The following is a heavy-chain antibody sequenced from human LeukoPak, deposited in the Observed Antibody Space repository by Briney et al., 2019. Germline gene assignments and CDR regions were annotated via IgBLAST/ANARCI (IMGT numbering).Heavy chain of an antibody. V-gene: IGHV3-30*04. CDR1: GFTFSSYA. CDR3: ARAIVGATPAFDY. Sequence: PGGSLRLSCAASGFTFSSYAMHWVRQAPGKGLEWVAVISYDGSNKYYADSVKGRFTISRDNSKNTLYLQMNSLRAEDTAVYYCARAIVGATPAFDYWGQGTLVTVSS. CDR2: ISYDGSNK. D-gene: IGHD1-26*01. J-gene: IGHJ4*02.